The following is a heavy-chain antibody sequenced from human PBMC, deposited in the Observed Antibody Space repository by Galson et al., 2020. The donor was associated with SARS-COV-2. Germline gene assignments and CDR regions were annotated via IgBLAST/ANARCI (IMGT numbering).Heavy chain of an antibody. V-gene: IGHV3-73*01. CDR1: GFTFSDSP. CDR3: TRVPPDTSSFWYAFDI. CDR2: IRSKANNYAT. D-gene: IGHD6-6*01. Sequence: GGSLSLSCATSGFTFSDSPMHWVRQASVKGLEWVGRIRSKANNYATAYAASLKGRFTISRDDSKNTAYLQMNSLKTEDTAVYFCTRVPPDTSSFWYAFDIGGDGTMVTVSS. J-gene: IGHJ3*02.